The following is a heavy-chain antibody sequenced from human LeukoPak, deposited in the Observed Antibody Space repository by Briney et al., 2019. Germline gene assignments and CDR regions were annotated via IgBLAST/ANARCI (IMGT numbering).Heavy chain of an antibody. CDR2: ISGSGGST. CDR3: AKSGRWYYDGSGYYAFDY. CDR1: GFTFSSYA. Sequence: QTGGSLRLSCAASGFTFSSYAMSWVRQAPGKGLEWVSAISGSGGSTYYADSVKGRFTISRDNSKNTLYLQMNSLRAEDTAVYYCAKSGRWYYDGSGYYAFDYWGQGTLVTVSS. D-gene: IGHD3-22*01. V-gene: IGHV3-23*01. J-gene: IGHJ4*02.